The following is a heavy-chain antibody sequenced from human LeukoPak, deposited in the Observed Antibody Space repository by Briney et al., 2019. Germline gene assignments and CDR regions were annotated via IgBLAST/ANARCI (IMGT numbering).Heavy chain of an antibody. D-gene: IGHD1-26*01. CDR2: IYTSGST. V-gene: IGHV4-61*02. CDR1: GGSISSGSYY. Sequence: SQTLSLNCTVSGGSISSGSYYWIWIRQPGGKGLEWIGRIYTSGSTNYNPSLKSRVTISVDTSKNQFSLKLSSVTAADTAVYYCASEGGSYYYYYYYMDVWGKGTTFTVSS. J-gene: IGHJ6*03. CDR3: ASEGGSYYYYYYYMDV.